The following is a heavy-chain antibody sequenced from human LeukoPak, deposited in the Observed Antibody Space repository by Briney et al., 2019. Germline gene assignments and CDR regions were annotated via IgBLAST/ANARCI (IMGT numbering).Heavy chain of an antibody. CDR3: AGNYCGGDCLSKRVYYYYYMDV. V-gene: IGHV4-59*12. Sequence: PSETLSLTCTVSGGSISSYYWSWIRQPPGKGLEWIGYIYYSGSTNYNSSLKSRVSISVNTSKNQFSLKLSSVTAADTAVYYCAGNYCGGDCLSKRVYYYYYMDVWGKGTTVTVSS. CDR2: IYYSGST. D-gene: IGHD2-21*01. CDR1: GGSISSYY. J-gene: IGHJ6*03.